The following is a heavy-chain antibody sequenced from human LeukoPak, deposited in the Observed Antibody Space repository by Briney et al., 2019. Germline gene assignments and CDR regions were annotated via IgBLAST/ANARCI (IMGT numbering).Heavy chain of an antibody. J-gene: IGHJ4*02. CDR2: ISSSSSYI. CDR3: ARDMEQANGRLAY. V-gene: IGHV3-21*01. Sequence: GGSLRLSCAASGFTFSSYSMNWVRQAPGKGLEWVSSISSSSSYIYYADSVKGRFTISRDNAKNSLYLQMNSLRAEDTAVYYCARDMEQANGRLAYWGQGTLVTVSS. D-gene: IGHD2-8*01. CDR1: GFTFSSYS.